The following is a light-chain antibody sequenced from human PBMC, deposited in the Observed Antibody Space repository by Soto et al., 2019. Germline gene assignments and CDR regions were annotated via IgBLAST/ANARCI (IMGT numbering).Light chain of an antibody. V-gene: IGKV1-5*01. CDR3: QKYNRAPRT. CDR1: QSISSW. CDR2: DAS. Sequence: DIPVTQSASTLSASACDRVTITCRASQSISSWLAWYQQKPGKAPKLLIFDASSLESGTPSRFSGRRSGTQFTLTINGLQPDDFATYYCQKYNRAPRTFGQGTKVDIK. J-gene: IGKJ1*01.